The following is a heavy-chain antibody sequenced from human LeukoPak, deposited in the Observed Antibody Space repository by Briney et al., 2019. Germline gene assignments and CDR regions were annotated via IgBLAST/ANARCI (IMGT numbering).Heavy chain of an antibody. CDR3: AKVRAPGAFDI. V-gene: IGHV3-33*06. CDR2: IWFDGSNK. CDR1: GFTFSSYG. Sequence: HPGGSLRLSCAASGFTFSSYGMHWVRQAPGKGLEWVAVIWFDGSNKYYADSVKGRFTISRDNSKNTLYLQMNSLRVEDTAVYYCAKVRAPGAFDIWGQGTMVTVSS. J-gene: IGHJ3*02.